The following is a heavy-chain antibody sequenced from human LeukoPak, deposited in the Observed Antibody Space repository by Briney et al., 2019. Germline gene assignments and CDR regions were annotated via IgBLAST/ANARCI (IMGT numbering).Heavy chain of an antibody. CDR3: WGPS. J-gene: IGHJ5*02. V-gene: IGHV3-7*05. D-gene: IGHD3-16*01. CDR2: INQDGSEK. CDR1: GLAFSTNW. Sequence: PGGSLRLSCAASGLAFSTNWMTWVRQAPGKGLEWVANINQDGSEKYYGDSVKGRFTISRDNAKNSLYLQMNSLRAEDTAVYYCWGPSWGQGTLVTVSS.